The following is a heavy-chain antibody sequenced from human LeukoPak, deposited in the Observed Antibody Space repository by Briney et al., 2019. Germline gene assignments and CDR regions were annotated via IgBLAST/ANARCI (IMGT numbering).Heavy chain of an antibody. J-gene: IGHJ4*02. Sequence: PGGSLRLSCAASGFTFSNYWMSWVRQAPGKGLEWVANINQDGSEKYYVGSVKGRFTTSRDNAKNSLYLQMNSLSAEDTAVYYCARGYRLNWGQGALVTVSS. CDR2: INQDGSEK. V-gene: IGHV3-7*01. D-gene: IGHD3-16*01. CDR3: ARGYRLN. CDR1: GFTFSNYW.